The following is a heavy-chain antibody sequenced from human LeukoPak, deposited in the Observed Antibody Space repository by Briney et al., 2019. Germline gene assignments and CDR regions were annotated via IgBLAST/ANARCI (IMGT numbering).Heavy chain of an antibody. CDR2: IYYSGST. D-gene: IGHD2-15*01. CDR3: ARDRVVAPYFDY. Sequence: SETLSLTCTVSGGSISSGDYYWSWICQSPRKGLEWIGYIYYSGSTNYNPSLKSRVTISVDTSKNQFSLKLSSVTAADTAVYYCARDRVVAPYFDYWGQGTLVTVSS. V-gene: IGHV4-30-4*01. J-gene: IGHJ4*02. CDR1: GGSISSGDYY.